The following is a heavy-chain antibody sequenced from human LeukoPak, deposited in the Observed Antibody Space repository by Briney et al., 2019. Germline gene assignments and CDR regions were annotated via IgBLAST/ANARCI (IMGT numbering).Heavy chain of an antibody. CDR3: ARDRPYSGSYGSLGY. CDR2: MNPKSGGT. V-gene: IGHV1-2*02. Sequence: ASVKVSCKASGYTFTGYYVHWVRQAPGQGLEWMGWMNPKSGGTNYAQKFQGRVTMTRDTSISTAYMELSRLRSDDTAVYYCARDRPYSGSYGSLGYWGQGTLVTVSS. D-gene: IGHD1-26*01. CDR1: GYTFTGYY. J-gene: IGHJ4*02.